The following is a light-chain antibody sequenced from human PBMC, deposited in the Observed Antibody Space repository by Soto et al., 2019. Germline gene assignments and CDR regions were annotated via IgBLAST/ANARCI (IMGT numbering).Light chain of an antibody. V-gene: IGKV3-20*01. J-gene: IGKJ3*01. CDR2: DTS. CDR3: QQYGSSQFT. CDR1: QSVNSNY. Sequence: EIVLMQSPGTLSLSPGEGATLSCRASQSVNSNYLAWYQQKPGQAPTVLIFDTSRRATGVPDRFSGSGSGTDFTLTIRRLEPDEFAVYYCQQYGSSQFTFGPGTKVNIK.